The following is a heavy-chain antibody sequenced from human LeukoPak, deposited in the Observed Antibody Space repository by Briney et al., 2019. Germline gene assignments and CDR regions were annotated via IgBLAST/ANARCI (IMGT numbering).Heavy chain of an antibody. V-gene: IGHV3-66*02. D-gene: IGHD6-6*01. CDR2: IYSGGST. CDR1: GFTVSSNY. J-gene: IGHJ6*02. Sequence: GGSLRLSCAASGFTVSSNYMTWVRQDPGRGLEWVSVIYSGGSTYYADSVKGRFTISRDNSKNTLYLQMNSLRAEDTAVYYCARVSSSSYYYYGMDVWGQGTTVTVSS. CDR3: ARVSSSSYYYYGMDV.